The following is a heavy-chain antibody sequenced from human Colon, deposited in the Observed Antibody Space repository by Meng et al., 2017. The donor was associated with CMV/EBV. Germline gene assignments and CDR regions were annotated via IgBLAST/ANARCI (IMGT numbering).Heavy chain of an antibody. CDR1: GFTFRNYM. V-gene: IGHV3-21*04. J-gene: IGHJ6*02. CDR2: ISSSSRNT. D-gene: IGHD4-23*01. CDR3: AKASYGGNSNYYYGMDV. Sequence: GGSLRLSCTASGFTFRNYMMNWVRQAPGKGLEWVSSISSSSRNTYYADSVKGRFTISRDNAKNSLFLQMNSLRAEDTAVYYCAKASYGGNSNYYYGMDVWGQGTTVTVSS.